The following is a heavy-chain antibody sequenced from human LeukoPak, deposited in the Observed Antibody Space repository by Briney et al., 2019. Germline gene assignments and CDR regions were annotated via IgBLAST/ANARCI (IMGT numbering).Heavy chain of an antibody. CDR1: GFTFSSYE. J-gene: IGHJ4*02. CDR3: ARVPQRYDYVDR. Sequence: SGGSLRLSCAASGFTFSSYEMNWVRQAPGKGLEWASYISSSGSTIYYADSVKGRFTISRDNAKNSLYLQMNSLRAEDTAVYYCARVPQRYDYVDRWGQGTLVTVSS. D-gene: IGHD3-16*01. CDR2: ISSSGSTI. V-gene: IGHV3-48*03.